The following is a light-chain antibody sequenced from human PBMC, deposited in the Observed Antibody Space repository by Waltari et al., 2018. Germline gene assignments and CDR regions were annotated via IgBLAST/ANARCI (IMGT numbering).Light chain of an antibody. V-gene: IGKV4-1*01. Sequence: DIVMTQSPDSLAVSLGERATIYCKSSQSVLTSSNNKNSLSWYQRKPGQPPRLLIYWASTRESGVPDRFSGSGSGTDFTLTITSLQAEDVAVYYCQQFYNTPLTFGGGTKVEIE. J-gene: IGKJ4*01. CDR2: WAS. CDR1: QSVLTSSNNKNS. CDR3: QQFYNTPLT.